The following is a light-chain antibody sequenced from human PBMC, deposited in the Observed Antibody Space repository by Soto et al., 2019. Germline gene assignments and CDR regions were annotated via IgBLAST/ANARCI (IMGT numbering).Light chain of an antibody. Sequence: EILLTQSPGSLSLSPGYRDTLSCRASQSVGGNVAWYQQIPGQPPKLLIFGASSRATGIADKFSGSGSGTDFTLTISRLEPADFALYYCQHYGAAPITFGQGTRLEIK. CDR3: QHYGAAPIT. J-gene: IGKJ5*01. V-gene: IGKV3-20*01. CDR1: QSVGGN. CDR2: GAS.